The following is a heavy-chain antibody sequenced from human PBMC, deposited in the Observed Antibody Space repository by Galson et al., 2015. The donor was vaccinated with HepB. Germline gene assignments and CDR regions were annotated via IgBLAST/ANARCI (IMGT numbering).Heavy chain of an antibody. D-gene: IGHD6-13*01. V-gene: IGHV1-69*13. Sequence: SVKVSCKASGGTFSRYTISWVRQAPGQGLEWMGGITPLFGTPKYAQKFQGRVTITADESTSTAYMELSSLRSEDTAVYYCAREGIAAATNPVDYWGQGTLVTVSS. CDR3: AREGIAAATNPVDY. CDR1: GGTFSRYT. J-gene: IGHJ4*02. CDR2: ITPLFGTP.